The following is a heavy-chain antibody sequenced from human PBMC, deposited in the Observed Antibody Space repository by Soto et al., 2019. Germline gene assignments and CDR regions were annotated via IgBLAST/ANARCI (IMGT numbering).Heavy chain of an antibody. V-gene: IGHV4-34*01. D-gene: IGHD2-21*02. CDR3: ARVRRLLQATGDYYYYGMDV. CDR1: GESFSGYY. CDR2: INHSEST. Sequence: SETLSLTCAVYGESFSGYYWSWIRQPPGKGLEWIGEINHSESTNYNPSLTIRVTISVYTSKNQFSLKLISVTAADTAVYYCARVRRLLQATGDYYYYGMDVWGQGTTVT. J-gene: IGHJ6*02.